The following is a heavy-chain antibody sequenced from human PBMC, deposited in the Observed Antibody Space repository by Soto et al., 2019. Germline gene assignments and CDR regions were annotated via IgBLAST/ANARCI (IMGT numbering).Heavy chain of an antibody. D-gene: IGHD2-2*01. CDR3: AKGRYCSSTSCPYGAWFDP. CDR1: GFTFSSYA. V-gene: IGHV3-23*01. J-gene: IGHJ5*02. Sequence: GGSLRLSCAASGFTFSSYAMSWVRQAPGKGLEWVSAISGSGGSTYYADSVKGRFTISRDNSKNTLYLQTNSPRAEDTAVYYCAKGRYCSSTSCPYGAWFDPWGQGTLVTVSS. CDR2: ISGSGGST.